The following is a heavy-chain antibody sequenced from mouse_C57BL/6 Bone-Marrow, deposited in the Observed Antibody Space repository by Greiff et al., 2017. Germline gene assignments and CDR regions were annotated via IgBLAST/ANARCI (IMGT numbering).Heavy chain of an antibody. CDR2: ISSGGSYT. V-gene: IGHV5-6*01. CDR3: ASHDGYFYWYFDV. CDR1: GFTFSSYG. D-gene: IGHD2-3*01. J-gene: IGHJ1*03. Sequence: EVKLMESGGDLVKPGGSLKLSCAASGFTFSSYGMSWVRQTPDKRLEWVATISSGGSYTYYTDSVKGRFTISRDNAKNTLYLQMSSLKSEDTAMYYCASHDGYFYWYFDVWGTGTTVTVSS.